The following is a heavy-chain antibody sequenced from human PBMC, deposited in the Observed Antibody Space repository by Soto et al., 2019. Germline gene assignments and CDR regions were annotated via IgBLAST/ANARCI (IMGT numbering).Heavy chain of an antibody. J-gene: IGHJ6*02. V-gene: IGHV5-51*01. CDR2: IYPGDSDT. CDR1: GYSFTSYW. Sequence: EVQLVQSGAEVKKPGESLKISCKGSGYSFTSYWIGWVRQMPGKGLEWMGIIYPGDSDTRYSPSFQGQVTISADKSISSAYLQWSSLKASDTAVYYCARRLVEQELVVRYYYYYGMDVWGQGTTVTVSS. CDR3: ARRLVEQELVVRYYYYYGMDV. D-gene: IGHD6-13*01.